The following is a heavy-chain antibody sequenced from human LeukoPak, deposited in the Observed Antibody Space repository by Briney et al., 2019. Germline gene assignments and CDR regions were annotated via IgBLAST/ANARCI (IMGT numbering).Heavy chain of an antibody. CDR3: ARAMPYFYGSIAVPGTIDY. D-gene: IGHD6-19*01. CDR1: GETFIHNF. CDR2: INHSGST. Sequence: PSETLSLTCGVYGETFIHNFWTWIRQPPGKGLEWIGQINHSGSTYYNPSLKSRVTILVDTSKNQFSLKLTSVTAADTAVYYCARAMPYFYGSIAVPGTIDYWVQGILVTVSS. J-gene: IGHJ4*02. V-gene: IGHV4-34*01.